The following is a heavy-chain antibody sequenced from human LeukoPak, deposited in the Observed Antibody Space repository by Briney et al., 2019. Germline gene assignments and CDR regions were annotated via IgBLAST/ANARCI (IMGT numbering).Heavy chain of an antibody. D-gene: IGHD1-1*01. CDR1: GGTFNSNA. CDR3: ARVPGTPYYYYGMDA. J-gene: IGHJ6*02. V-gene: IGHV1-69*13. CDR2: IIPVSGTA. Sequence: ASVRVSCKASGGTFNSNAITWVRQAPGQGLEWMGGIIPVSGTANYAQNFQGRVTIIADESTSTAYMELSSLRSEDTAVYYCARVPGTPYYYYGMDAWGQGTTVTVSS.